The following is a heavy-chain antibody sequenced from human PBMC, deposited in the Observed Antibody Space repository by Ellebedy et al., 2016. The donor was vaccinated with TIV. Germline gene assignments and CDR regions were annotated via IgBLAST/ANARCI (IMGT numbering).Heavy chain of an antibody. CDR2: IRSKAYGGTT. CDR1: GFTFGDYA. D-gene: IGHD3-9*01. Sequence: PGGSLRLSCTASGFTFGDYAMSWFRQAPGKGLEWVGFIRSKAYGGTTEYAASVKGRFTISRDDSKSIAYLQMNSLKTEDTAVYYCTRELHYDILTGSNWFDPWGQGTLVTVSS. V-gene: IGHV3-49*03. J-gene: IGHJ5*02. CDR3: TRELHYDILTGSNWFDP.